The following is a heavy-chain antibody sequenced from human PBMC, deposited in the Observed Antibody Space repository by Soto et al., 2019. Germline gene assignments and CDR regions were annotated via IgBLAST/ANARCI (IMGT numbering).Heavy chain of an antibody. CDR2: ISYDSTKA. V-gene: IGHV3-30*03. D-gene: IGHD1-26*01. J-gene: IGHJ6*02. Sequence: GGSLRLSCAVSGFNVMSYWMSWVRQAPGKGLEWVAFISYDSTKAYYADSVKGRFTISRDNSNSALYVQMNSLTGEDTAVYYCARTRSAWSDFHYYSLDVWGQGTTVTVSS. CDR3: ARTRSAWSDFHYYSLDV. CDR1: GFNVMSYW.